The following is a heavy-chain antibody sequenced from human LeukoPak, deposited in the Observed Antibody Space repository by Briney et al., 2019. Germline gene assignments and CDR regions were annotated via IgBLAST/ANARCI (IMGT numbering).Heavy chain of an antibody. CDR3: ARAPRRGYSGYDLDY. D-gene: IGHD5-12*01. V-gene: IGHV4-34*01. J-gene: IGHJ4*02. CDR1: VGSFSVYY. Sequence: PSETLSLTCAVYVGSFSVYYWSWVCEPPGEGVEWIGEINHSGSTNYNPSLTSRVTISVDTSKNQFSLKLSSVTAADTAVYYCARAPRRGYSGYDLDYWGQGTLVTVSS. CDR2: INHSGST.